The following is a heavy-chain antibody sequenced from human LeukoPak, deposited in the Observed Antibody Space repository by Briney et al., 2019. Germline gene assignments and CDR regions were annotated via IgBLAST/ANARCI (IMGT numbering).Heavy chain of an antibody. Sequence: QSGGSLRLPCAASGFTFSSYAMHWVRQAPGKGLEWVAVISYDGSNKYYADSVKGRFTISRDNSKNTLYLQMNSLRAEDTAVYYCARGSYMDVWGKGTTVTVSS. J-gene: IGHJ6*03. CDR2: ISYDGSNK. V-gene: IGHV3-30*04. CDR3: ARGSYMDV. CDR1: GFTFSSYA.